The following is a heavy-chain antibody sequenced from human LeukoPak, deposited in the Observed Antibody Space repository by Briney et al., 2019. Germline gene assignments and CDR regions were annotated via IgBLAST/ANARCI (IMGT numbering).Heavy chain of an antibody. CDR1: GYTFTSYG. CDR3: ARDRIVVVPAAEIYYYYGMDV. D-gene: IGHD2-2*01. Sequence: ASVNVSCKASGYTFTSYGISWVRQASGQGLEWMGWISAYNGNTNYAQKLQGRVTMTTDTSTSTAYMELRSLRSDDTAVYYCARDRIVVVPAAEIYYYYGMDVWGQGTTVTVSS. V-gene: IGHV1-18*01. CDR2: ISAYNGNT. J-gene: IGHJ6*02.